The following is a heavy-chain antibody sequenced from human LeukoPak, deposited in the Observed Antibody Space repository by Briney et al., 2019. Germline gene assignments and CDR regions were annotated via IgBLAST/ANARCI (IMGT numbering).Heavy chain of an antibody. CDR1: GGSISSHY. CDR2: IYYSGST. V-gene: IGHV4-59*11. J-gene: IGHJ5*02. Sequence: SETLSLTCTVSGGSISSHYWSWIRQPPGKGLEWFGYIYYSGSTNYNPSLKSRVTISVDTSKNQFSLKLSSVTAADTAVYYCARSWRTKRWLQLKNNWFDPWGQGTLVTVSS. CDR3: ARSWRTKRWLQLKNNWFDP. D-gene: IGHD5-24*01.